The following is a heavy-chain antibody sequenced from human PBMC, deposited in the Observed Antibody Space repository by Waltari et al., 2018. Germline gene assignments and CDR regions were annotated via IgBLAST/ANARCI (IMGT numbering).Heavy chain of an antibody. CDR1: GGTFSSYA. J-gene: IGHJ6*02. V-gene: IGHV1-69*04. CDR2: IIPILGIA. CDR3: ARDPTYCGGDCYLLYYYGMDV. D-gene: IGHD2-21*02. Sequence: QVQLVQSGAEVKKPGSSVKVSSKASGGTFSSYAISWVRQAPGQGLEWMGRIIPILGIANYAQKFQGRVTITADKSTSTAYMELSSLRSEDTAVYYCARDPTYCGGDCYLLYYYGMDVWGQGTTVTVSS.